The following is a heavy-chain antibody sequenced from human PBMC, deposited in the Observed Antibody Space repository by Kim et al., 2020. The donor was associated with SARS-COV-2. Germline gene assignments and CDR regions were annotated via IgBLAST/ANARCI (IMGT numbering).Heavy chain of an antibody. D-gene: IGHD3-3*01. CDR2: SN. J-gene: IGHJ4*02. CDR3: ARHYEAPFDY. Sequence: SNTYNPSLESRATIHVDTSKNQFSLKLSSVTAADTAVYYCARHYEAPFDYWGQGTLVTVSS. V-gene: IGHV4-59*08.